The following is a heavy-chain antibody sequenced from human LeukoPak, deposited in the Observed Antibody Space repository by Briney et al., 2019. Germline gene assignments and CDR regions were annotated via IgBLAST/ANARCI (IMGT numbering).Heavy chain of an antibody. CDR1: GGSISSYY. J-gene: IGHJ3*02. Sequence: SETLSLTCTVSGGSISSYYWSWIRQPPGKGLEWIGYIYYSGSTNYNPSLKSRGTISVDTSKNQFSLKLSSVTAADTAVYYCARFPRQWLIADAFDIWGQGTMVTVSS. V-gene: IGHV4-59*01. D-gene: IGHD6-19*01. CDR3: ARFPRQWLIADAFDI. CDR2: IYYSGST.